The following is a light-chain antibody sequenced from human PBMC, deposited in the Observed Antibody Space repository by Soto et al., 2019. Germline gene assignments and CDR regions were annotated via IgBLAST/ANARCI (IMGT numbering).Light chain of an antibody. CDR2: GAS. J-gene: IGKJ1*01. Sequence: EIELTQSPGTLSLSPGERATLSCRASQSVSSDYLAWFQEKPGQAPMLLIFGASNRDTGIPDRFSGSGSGTDFTFTISRLEPEDFAMYYCQQYGSPPWTFGQGTKVEVK. V-gene: IGKV3-20*01. CDR3: QQYGSPPWT. CDR1: QSVSSDY.